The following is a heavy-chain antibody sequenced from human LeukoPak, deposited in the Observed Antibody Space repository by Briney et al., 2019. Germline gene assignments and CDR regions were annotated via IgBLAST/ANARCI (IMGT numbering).Heavy chain of an antibody. CDR2: ISYDGSNK. D-gene: IGHD6-19*01. CDR3: AREDRYSSGWYLGY. J-gene: IGHJ4*02. CDR1: GFTFSSYA. V-gene: IGHV3-30-3*01. Sequence: GGSLRLSCAASGFTFSSYAMHWVRQAPGKGLEWVAVISYDGSNKYYADSVKGRFTISRDNSKNTLYLQMNSLRAEDTAVYYCAREDRYSSGWYLGYWGQGTLVAVSS.